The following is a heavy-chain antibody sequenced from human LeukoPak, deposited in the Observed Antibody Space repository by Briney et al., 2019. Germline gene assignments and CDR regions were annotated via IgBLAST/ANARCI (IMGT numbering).Heavy chain of an antibody. J-gene: IGHJ3*02. CDR3: ARGYSRAAFDI. Sequence: GGSLRLSCAASGFTFYSYWMHWVRQAPGKGLVWVSCINGDGSTSNYADSVKGRFTVSRDNAKNSLLLQMNSLRAEDTALYYCARGYSRAAFDIWGQGTMVTVSS. CDR1: GFTFYSYW. CDR2: INGDGSTS. D-gene: IGHD2-15*01. V-gene: IGHV3-74*01.